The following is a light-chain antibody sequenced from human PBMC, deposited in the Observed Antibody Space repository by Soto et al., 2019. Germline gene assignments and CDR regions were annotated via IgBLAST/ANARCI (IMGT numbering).Light chain of an antibody. CDR1: TGAVTSGHY. CDR3: SSYTNINTRACV. CDR2: DTS. Sequence: QAVVTQEPSLTVSPGGTVTLTCGSSTGAVTSGHYPYWFQQKPGQAPRTLIYDTSNKHSWTPARFSGSLLGGKAALTLSGAQPEDEAEYYCSSYTNINTRACVFGTGTKLTVL. J-gene: IGLJ1*01. V-gene: IGLV7-46*01.